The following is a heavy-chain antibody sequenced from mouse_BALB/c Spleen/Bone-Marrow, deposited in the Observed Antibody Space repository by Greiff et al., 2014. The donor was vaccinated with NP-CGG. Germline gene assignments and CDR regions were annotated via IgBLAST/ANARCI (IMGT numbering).Heavy chain of an antibody. CDR3: ATLGD. J-gene: IGHJ3*01. CDR2: IDPSNGRT. V-gene: IGHV1S81*02. CDR1: GYTFTNYW. D-gene: IGHD4-1*01. Sequence: VQLQQSGAELVEPGASVKLSCETSGYTFTNYWMHWVRQRPGQGLEWIGEIDPSNGRTNFYEKFNNKATLTVDKSSSTAYMQLSSLTSEDSAVYYCATLGDWGQGTLVTVSA.